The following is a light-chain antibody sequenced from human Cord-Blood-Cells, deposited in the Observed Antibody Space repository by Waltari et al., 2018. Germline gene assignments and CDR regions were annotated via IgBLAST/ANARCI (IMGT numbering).Light chain of an antibody. CDR3: LLSYSGAWV. CDR2: DTS. Sequence: QAVVTQEPSLTVSPGGTVPLTCGSSTGAVTRGPYPYWSQQTPGQAPRTLIYDTSNKPSWTPARFSGSLLGGKAALTLSGAQPEDEAEYYCLLSYSGAWVFGGGTKLTVL. CDR1: TGAVTRGPY. J-gene: IGLJ3*02. V-gene: IGLV7-46*01.